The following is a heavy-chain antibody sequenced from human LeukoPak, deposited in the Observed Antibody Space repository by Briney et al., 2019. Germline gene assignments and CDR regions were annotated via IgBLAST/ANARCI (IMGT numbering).Heavy chain of an antibody. D-gene: IGHD1-26*01. CDR3: AKAPTGGSYLGDY. CDR2: ISGSGGST. J-gene: IGHJ4*02. Sequence: GGSLRLSCAASGFTFSSYAMSWVRQAPGKGLEWVSAISGSGGSTYYADSVKGRFAISRDNSKNTLYLQMNSLRAEDTAVYYCAKAPTGGSYLGDYWGLGTLVTVSS. CDR1: GFTFSSYA. V-gene: IGHV3-23*01.